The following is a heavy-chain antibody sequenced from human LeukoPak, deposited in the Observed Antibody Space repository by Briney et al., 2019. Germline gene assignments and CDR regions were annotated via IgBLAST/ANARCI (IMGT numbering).Heavy chain of an antibody. D-gene: IGHD6-6*01. Sequence: GSLRLSCAASGFTFSSYAMSWVRQPPGKGLEWIGEINHSGSTNYNPSLKSRVTISVDTSKNQFSLKLSSVTAADTAVYYCAREYSSSSYDYWGQGTLVTVSS. CDR3: AREYSSSSYDY. CDR2: INHSGST. CDR1: GFTFSSYA. V-gene: IGHV4-34*01. J-gene: IGHJ4*02.